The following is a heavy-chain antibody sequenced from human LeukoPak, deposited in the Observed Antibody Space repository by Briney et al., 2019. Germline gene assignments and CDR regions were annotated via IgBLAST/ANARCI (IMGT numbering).Heavy chain of an antibody. CDR2: IYYSGST. D-gene: IGHD1-26*01. Sequence: SETLSLTCTVSGGSISSSSYYWGWIRQPPGKGLEWIGYIYYSGSTYYNPSLKSRVTISVDTSKNQFSLKLSSVTAADTAVYYCARARWEDRFDPWGQGTLVTVSS. CDR1: GGSISSSSYY. J-gene: IGHJ5*02. CDR3: ARARWEDRFDP. V-gene: IGHV4-30-4*08.